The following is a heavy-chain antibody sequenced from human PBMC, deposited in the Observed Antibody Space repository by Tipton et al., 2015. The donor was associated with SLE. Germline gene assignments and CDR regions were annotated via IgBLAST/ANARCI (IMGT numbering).Heavy chain of an antibody. CDR2: IYTSGST. CDR1: GDSISSGSYY. J-gene: IGHJ2*01. Sequence: LRLSCAVSGDSISSGSYYWSWIRQPAGKGLEWIGYIYTSGSTNYNPSLKSRVTISVDTSKNQFSLKLSSVTAADTAVYYCARGYMIGDAYSSSWWGHYWYFDLWGRGTLVTVSS. V-gene: IGHV4-61*09. CDR3: ARGYMIGDAYSSSWWGHYWYFDL. D-gene: IGHD6-13*01.